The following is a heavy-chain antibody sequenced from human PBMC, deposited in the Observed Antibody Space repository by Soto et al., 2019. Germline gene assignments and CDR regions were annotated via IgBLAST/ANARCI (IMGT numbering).Heavy chain of an antibody. CDR2: ISGSGGST. Sequence: GGSLRLSCAASGFTFSSYAMSWVRQAPGKGLEWVSAISGSGGSTYYADSVKGRFTISRDNSKNTLSLQMNSLRAEDTAVYYCARGQMLRRLGARGGFDYWGQGTLVTVSS. V-gene: IGHV3-23*01. J-gene: IGHJ4*02. CDR3: ARGQMLRRLGARGGFDY. D-gene: IGHD1-26*01. CDR1: GFTFSSYA.